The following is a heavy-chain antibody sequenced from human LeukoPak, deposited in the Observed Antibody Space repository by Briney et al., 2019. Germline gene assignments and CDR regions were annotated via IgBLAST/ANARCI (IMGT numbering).Heavy chain of an antibody. V-gene: IGHV1-18*01. J-gene: IGHJ3*02. CDR1: GYTFTSYG. CDR3: AATIKPDYYDSSGRDAFDI. D-gene: IGHD3-22*01. CDR2: ISAYNGNT. Sequence: ASVKVSCKASGYTFTSYGISWVRQAPGQGLEWMGWISAYNGNTNYAQKLQGRVTMTTDTSTSTAYMELRSLRSDDTAVYYCAATIKPDYYDSSGRDAFDIWGQGTMVTVSS.